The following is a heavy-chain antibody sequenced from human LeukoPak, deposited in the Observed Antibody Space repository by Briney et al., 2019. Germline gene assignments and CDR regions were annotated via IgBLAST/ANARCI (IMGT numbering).Heavy chain of an antibody. V-gene: IGHV4-38-2*02. D-gene: IGHD1-26*01. CDR2: IYHSGST. J-gene: IGHJ5*02. Sequence: SETLSLTCTVSGYSISSSYYWGWIRQPPGKGLEWIGSIYHSGSTYYNPSLKSRVTISVDTSKNQFSLKLSSVTAADTAVYYCARDSGSYNWFDPWGQGTLVTVSS. CDR3: ARDSGSYNWFDP. CDR1: GYSISSSYY.